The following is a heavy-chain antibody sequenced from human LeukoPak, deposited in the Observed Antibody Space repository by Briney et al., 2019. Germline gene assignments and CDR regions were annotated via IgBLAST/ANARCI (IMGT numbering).Heavy chain of an antibody. CDR1: GFTFSNYW. J-gene: IGHJ5*02. V-gene: IGHV3-74*01. CDR2: INSDGINT. Sequence: GALRLSCAASGFTFSNYWMHWVRQAPGKGLVWVSRINSDGINTSYADSVKGRFTISRDNAKNTLNLQMNSLRAEDTAVYYCARDLGQYYDTSDNWFDPWGQGTLVTVSS. D-gene: IGHD3-22*01. CDR3: ARDLGQYYDTSDNWFDP.